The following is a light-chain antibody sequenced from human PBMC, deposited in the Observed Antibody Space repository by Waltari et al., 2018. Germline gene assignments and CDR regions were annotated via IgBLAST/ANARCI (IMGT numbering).Light chain of an antibody. Sequence: EIVMTQSPASLSLSPGERVTLSCRASQSVTTNLAWYQQKPGQAPRPLISGASTRAAGIPARFSGSGSGTEFTLTISGLQSEDFAFYYCQQYNDWPPWTFGQGTKVEIK. CDR3: QQYNDWPPWT. V-gene: IGKV3-15*01. CDR2: GAS. J-gene: IGKJ1*01. CDR1: QSVTTN.